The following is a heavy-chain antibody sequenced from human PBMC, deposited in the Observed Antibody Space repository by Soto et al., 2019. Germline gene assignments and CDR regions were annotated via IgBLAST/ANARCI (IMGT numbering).Heavy chain of an antibody. V-gene: IGHV3-23*01. CDR3: GKMAWLGDLSGHDF. CDR2: ITGSGSNT. CDR1: GFTFRNYV. J-gene: IGHJ4*02. Sequence: EVQLLESGGGLVQPGGSLRLSCAASGFTFRNYVXTWVRQAPGKGREWLSTITGSGSNTYYADSVRGRFVISRDNSKDTLYLQMDSLGAEDTAVYYCGKMAWLGDLSGHDFWGQGTLVTVSS. D-gene: IGHD3-10*01.